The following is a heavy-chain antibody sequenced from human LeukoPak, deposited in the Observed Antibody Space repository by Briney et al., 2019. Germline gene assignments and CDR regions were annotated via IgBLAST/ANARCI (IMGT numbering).Heavy chain of an antibody. V-gene: IGHV3-7*01. D-gene: IGHD1-26*01. CDR2: IKQDGSEK. J-gene: IGHJ3*02. Sequence: GGSLRLSCAASGFTFSSYWMSWVRQAPGKGLEWVANIKQDGSEKYYVDSVKGRFTISRDNAKNSLYLQMNSLRAEDTAVYHCARISGSYYDAFDIWGQGTMVTVSS. CDR1: GFTFSSYW. CDR3: ARISGSYYDAFDI.